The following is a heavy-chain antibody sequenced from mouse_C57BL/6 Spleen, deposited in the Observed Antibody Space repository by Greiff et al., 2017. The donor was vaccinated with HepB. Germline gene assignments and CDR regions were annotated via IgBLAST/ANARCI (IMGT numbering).Heavy chain of an antibody. D-gene: IGHD1-1*01. CDR1: GYSFTGYF. CDR2: INPYNGDT. CDR3: ARWGGSSPYWYFDV. J-gene: IGHJ1*03. V-gene: IGHV1-20*01. Sequence: EVQLQQSGPELVKPGDSVKISCKASGYSFTGYFMNWVMQSHGKSLEWIGRINPYNGDTFYNQKFKGKATLTVDKSSSTAHMELRSLTSEDSAVYYCARWGGSSPYWYFDVWGTGTTVTVSS.